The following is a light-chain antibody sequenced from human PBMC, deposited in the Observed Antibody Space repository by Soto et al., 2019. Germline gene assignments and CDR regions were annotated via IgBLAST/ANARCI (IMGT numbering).Light chain of an antibody. CDR3: QQYAGTPYT. Sequence: EIVLTQSPGPLSLSPGERATLSSSASQTITSSYLAWYQQKPGQAPRFLIYGASTRATGIPDRFSGSGSGTDFTLTISRLEPEDFAVYYCQQYAGTPYTFGHGTKLEIK. CDR2: GAS. CDR1: QTITSSY. V-gene: IGKV3-20*01. J-gene: IGKJ2*01.